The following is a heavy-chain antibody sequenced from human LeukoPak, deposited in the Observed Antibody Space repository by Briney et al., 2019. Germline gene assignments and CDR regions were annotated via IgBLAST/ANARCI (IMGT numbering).Heavy chain of an antibody. CDR2: MNPKSANT. V-gene: IGHV1-8*01. CDR1: GYTFSNYD. CDR3: TRGPSLHTNWVGGRWFDP. Sequence: GASVKVSCKASGYTFSNYDINWVRQATGQGLAWMGWMNPKSANTGCAQKFQGRVTMTRNTSISTAYLELSSLRSEDTAMYFCTRGPSLHTNWVGGRWFDPWGQGTRVTVSS. D-gene: IGHD1-1*01. J-gene: IGHJ5*02.